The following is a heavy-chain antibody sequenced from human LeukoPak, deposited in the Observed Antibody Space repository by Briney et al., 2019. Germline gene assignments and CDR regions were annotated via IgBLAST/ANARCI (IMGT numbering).Heavy chain of an antibody. CDR3: ASNYDYVWGSYRS. CDR2: IYYSGST. V-gene: IGHV4-59*08. Sequence: PSETLSHTCTVSGGSISSYYWSWIRQPPGKGLEWIGYIYYSGSTNYNPSLKSRVTISVDTSKNQFSLKLSSVTAADTAVYYCASNYDYVWGSYRSWGQGTLVTVSS. D-gene: IGHD3-16*02. CDR1: GGSISSYY. J-gene: IGHJ4*02.